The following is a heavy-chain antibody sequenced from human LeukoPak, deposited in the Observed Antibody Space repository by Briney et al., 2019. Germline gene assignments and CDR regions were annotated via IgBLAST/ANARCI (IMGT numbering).Heavy chain of an antibody. D-gene: IGHD2-2*01. J-gene: IGHJ4*02. CDR1: GFTFGDYA. CDR2: IRSKGYGGTP. V-gene: IGHV3-49*04. Sequence: GGSLRLSCTASGFTFGDYAMSWVRQAPGKGLEWVGFIRSKGYGGTPGYAASVRGRFTVSRDDSKGIAYLQMSSLKTEDTAVYYCARAGKRNFVVVPAANDYWGRGTLVTVSS. CDR3: ARAGKRNFVVVPAANDY.